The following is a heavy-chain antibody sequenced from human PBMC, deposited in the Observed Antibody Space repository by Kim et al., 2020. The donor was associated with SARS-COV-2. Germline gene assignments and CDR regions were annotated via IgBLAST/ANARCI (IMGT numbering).Heavy chain of an antibody. D-gene: IGHD6-19*01. CDR3: ARDGRASSGCANWFDP. CDR2: IYYSGST. J-gene: IGHJ5*02. V-gene: IGHV4-59*13. Sequence: SETLSLTCTVSGGSISSYYWSWIRQPPGKGLEWIGDIYYSGSTNYNPTLKSRVTISVDTSKNQFSLKLSSVPAADTAVYYCARDGRASSGCANWFDPWGQGTLVTVSS. CDR1: GGSISSYY.